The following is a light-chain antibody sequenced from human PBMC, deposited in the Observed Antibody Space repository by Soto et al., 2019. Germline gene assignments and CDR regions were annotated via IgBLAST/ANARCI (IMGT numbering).Light chain of an antibody. CDR1: QSISGL. J-gene: IGKJ1*01. V-gene: IGKV1-5*03. CDR3: KQYNTFWK. CDR2: KAS. Sequence: DIQMTHSPSTLSASVLDRVTITCRSSQSISGLLAWYQQKPGKAPKLLIYKASGLESGVPSRFSGSGSGKEFTLTIKGLQPDDFATYYCKQYNTFWKFGQGTKVDIK.